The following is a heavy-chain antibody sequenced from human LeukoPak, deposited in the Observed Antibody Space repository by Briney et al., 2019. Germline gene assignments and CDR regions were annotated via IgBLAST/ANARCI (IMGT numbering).Heavy chain of an antibody. J-gene: IGHJ4*02. D-gene: IGHD4-17*01. Sequence: SETLSLTCSVSGYSISNGYYWGWIRQPAGKGLEWIGRIYTSGSTNYNPSLKSRVTISVDTSKNQFSLKLSSVTAADTAVYYCARERGYGDYIGYWGQGTLVTVSS. CDR3: ARERGYGDYIGY. CDR1: GYSISNGYY. V-gene: IGHV4-4*07. CDR2: IYTSGST.